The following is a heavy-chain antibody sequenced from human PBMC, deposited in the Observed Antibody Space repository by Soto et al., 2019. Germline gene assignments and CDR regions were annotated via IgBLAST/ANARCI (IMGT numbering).Heavy chain of an antibody. CDR3: ARPPAITHQYDYGLAV. CDR2: VIPIFGTA. CDR1: GGTFSSYA. Sequence: QVQLVQSGAEVKKPGSSVRVSCKASGGTFSSYAISWVRQAPGQGLGWMGGVIPIFGTANYPQKFQGRLTITADEATNTAYMELNSLRSDDTAVYYCARPPAITHQYDYGLAVWGQGTTVTVSS. D-gene: IGHD3-10*01. J-gene: IGHJ6*02. V-gene: IGHV1-69*01.